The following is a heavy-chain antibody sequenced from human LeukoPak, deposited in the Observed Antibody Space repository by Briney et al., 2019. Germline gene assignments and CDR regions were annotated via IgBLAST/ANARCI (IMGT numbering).Heavy chain of an antibody. CDR2: INPSDGST. CDR3: ARVLDRWSGYFDY. J-gene: IGHJ4*02. CDR1: GYTFTSYY. Sequence: GASVKVSCKASGYTFTSYYMHWVRQAPGQGLEWLGIINPSDGSTTYAQKFQGRFTMTRDTSTSTVYMELSSLRSEDTAVYYCARVLDRWSGYFDYWGQGTLVTVSS. V-gene: IGHV1-46*01. D-gene: IGHD3-3*01.